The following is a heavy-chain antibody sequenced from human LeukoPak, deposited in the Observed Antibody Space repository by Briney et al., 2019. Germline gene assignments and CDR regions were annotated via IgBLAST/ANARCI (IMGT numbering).Heavy chain of an antibody. CDR2: ISYDGSNK. CDR1: GFTFSNSW. D-gene: IGHD1-26*01. J-gene: IGHJ3*02. Sequence: GGSLRLSCAGSGFTFSNSWMGWVRQAPGKGLEWVAVISYDGSNKYYADSVKGRFTISRDNSKNTLYLQMNSLRAEDTAVYYCARAKRSGDAFDIWGQGTMVTVSS. CDR3: ARAKRSGDAFDI. V-gene: IGHV3-30-3*01.